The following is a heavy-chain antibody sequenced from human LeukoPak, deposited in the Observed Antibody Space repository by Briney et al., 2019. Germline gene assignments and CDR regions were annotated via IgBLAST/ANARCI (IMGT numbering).Heavy chain of an antibody. J-gene: IGHJ4*02. CDR3: AKGLVGPTRYFDY. Sequence: GGSLRLSCAASGFTFSSYAMSWVRQAPGKGLEWVSVINSGGSTYYADSVKGRFTISRDNSKNTLDLQMNRLRAEDTAVYYCAKGLVGPTRYFDYWGQGTLVTVSS. CDR1: GFTFSSYA. CDR2: INSGGST. V-gene: IGHV3-23*01. D-gene: IGHD1-26*01.